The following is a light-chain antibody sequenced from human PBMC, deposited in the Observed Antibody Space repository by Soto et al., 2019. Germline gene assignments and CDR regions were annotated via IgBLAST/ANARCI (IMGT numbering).Light chain of an antibody. Sequence: QSALTQPATVSGSPGQSITISCSGTSSDVGGYNFVSWYQHHPGKPPKLMLYRVSNRPSGVSSRFSGSKSGNTASLTISGLQAEDEAHYYCSSYTSSRTLVFGGGTKVTVL. J-gene: IGLJ2*01. CDR1: SSDVGGYNF. CDR3: SSYTSSRTLV. CDR2: RVS. V-gene: IGLV2-14*03.